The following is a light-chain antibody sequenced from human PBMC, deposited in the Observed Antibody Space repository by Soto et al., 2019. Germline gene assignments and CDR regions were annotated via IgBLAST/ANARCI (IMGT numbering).Light chain of an antibody. CDR1: QSVSSTY. V-gene: IGKV3-20*01. J-gene: IGKJ3*01. CDR3: QQYDSSPRVVT. Sequence: IVFTQSPGTLSLSPGERAHLSCRASQSVSSTYLAWYQQKPGQAPRLLIYGASSRATGIPDRFSGSGSGTDFTLTISRLESEDFAVYYCQQYDSSPRVVTFGPGTKVDIK. CDR2: GAS.